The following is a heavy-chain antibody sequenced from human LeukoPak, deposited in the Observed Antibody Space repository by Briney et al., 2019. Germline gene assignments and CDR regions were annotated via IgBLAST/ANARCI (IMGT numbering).Heavy chain of an antibody. V-gene: IGHV4-59*11. CDR1: GGSLNSHY. Sequence: SETLSLTCTVSGGSLNSHYWTWIRQPPGKGLEWIGYIYYSGSTSYNPSLKSRVTISVATSENQFSLKLTSVTAADTAVYYCARGKVVAGTPGQNSWDNWGQGILVTVSS. J-gene: IGHJ4*02. CDR3: ARGKVVAGTPGQNSWDN. CDR2: IYYSGST. D-gene: IGHD6-19*01.